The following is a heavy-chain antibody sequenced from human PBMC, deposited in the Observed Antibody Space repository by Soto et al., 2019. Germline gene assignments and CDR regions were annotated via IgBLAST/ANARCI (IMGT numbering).Heavy chain of an antibody. CDR1: GGTFSSYA. CDR3: ARERHCSGGSRYPHYYYGMDV. Sequence: VASVKVSCKASGGTFSSYAISWVRQAPGQGLEWMGGIIPIFGTANYAQKFQGRVTITADESTSTAYMELSSLRSEDTAVYYCARERHCSGGSRYPHYYYGMDVWGQGTTVTVSS. V-gene: IGHV1-69*13. J-gene: IGHJ6*02. D-gene: IGHD2-15*01. CDR2: IIPIFGTA.